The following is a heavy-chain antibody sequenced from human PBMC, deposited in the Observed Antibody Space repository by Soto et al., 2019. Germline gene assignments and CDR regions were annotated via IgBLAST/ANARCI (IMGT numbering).Heavy chain of an antibody. D-gene: IGHD3-3*01. J-gene: IGHJ6*02. CDR1: GGTFISYA. Sequence: VKVSCKTSGGTFISYAIIWVRQDTGQGLEWMGGIIPIFGTANYAQKFQGRVTITADESTGTAYMELSSLRSEDTAVYYCARERRTIFGVVIQFYYYYGMDVWGQGTTVTVSS. CDR2: IIPIFGTA. V-gene: IGHV1-69*01. CDR3: ARERRTIFGVVIQFYYYYGMDV.